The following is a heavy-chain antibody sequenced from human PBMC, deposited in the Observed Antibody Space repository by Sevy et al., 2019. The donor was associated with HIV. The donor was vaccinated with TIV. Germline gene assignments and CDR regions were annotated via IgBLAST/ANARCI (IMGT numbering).Heavy chain of an antibody. CDR1: RFTFSKYS. J-gene: IGHJ4*02. CDR2: LYFGCGEI. V-gene: IGHV3-23*01. Sequence: GGSLRLSCAASRFTFSKYSMSWVRHPPGKGLEWVSTLYFGCGEINYADSVKGRFTISRDNSKSSVYLQMNNLRPEDTAVYYCAREGCTKPHDYWGQGTLVTVSS. D-gene: IGHD2-8*01. CDR3: AREGCTKPHDY.